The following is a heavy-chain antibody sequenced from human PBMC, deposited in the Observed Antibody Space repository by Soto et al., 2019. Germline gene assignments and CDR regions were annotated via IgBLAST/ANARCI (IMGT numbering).Heavy chain of an antibody. CDR1: GFTFSSYS. V-gene: IGHV3-21*02. Sequence: EVQLVESGGGLVKPGGSLRLSCAASGFTFSSYSMNWVRQAPAKGLEWVSSITGSSSYIYYADSVKGRFTISRDNAKNSLYLQMNSLRAEDTAVYYCARDVYYYDSSAYWAYWGQGTLVTVSS. CDR3: ARDVYYYDSSAYWAY. D-gene: IGHD3-22*01. J-gene: IGHJ4*02. CDR2: ITGSSSYI.